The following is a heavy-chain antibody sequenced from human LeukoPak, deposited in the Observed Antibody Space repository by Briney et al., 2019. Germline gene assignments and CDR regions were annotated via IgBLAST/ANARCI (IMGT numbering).Heavy chain of an antibody. V-gene: IGHV3-23*01. CDR1: GFTFSSYA. Sequence: GGSLRLSCAASGFTFSSYAMSWVRQAPGKGLEWVSAISGSGGSTYYADSVKGRFTISRDNSKNTLYLQMNSLRAEDTAVYYCAKYYDYVWGSYRDYYYYMDVWGKGTTVTVSS. CDR2: ISGSGGST. D-gene: IGHD3-16*02. J-gene: IGHJ6*03. CDR3: AKYYDYVWGSYRDYYYYMDV.